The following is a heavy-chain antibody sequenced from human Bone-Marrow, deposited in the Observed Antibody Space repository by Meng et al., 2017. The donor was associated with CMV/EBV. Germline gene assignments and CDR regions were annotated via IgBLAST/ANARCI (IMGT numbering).Heavy chain of an antibody. V-gene: IGHV3-48*03. CDR3: ARVSLDPRGYFDY. CDR2: ISSSGSTI. J-gene: IGHJ4*02. D-gene: IGHD1-1*01. Sequence: GGSLRLSCAASGFTFSSYAMNWVRQAPGKGLEWVSYISSSGSTIYYADSVKGRFTISRDNAKNSLYLQMNSLRAEDTAVYYCARVSLDPRGYFDYWGQGTLVTVSS. CDR1: GFTFSSYA.